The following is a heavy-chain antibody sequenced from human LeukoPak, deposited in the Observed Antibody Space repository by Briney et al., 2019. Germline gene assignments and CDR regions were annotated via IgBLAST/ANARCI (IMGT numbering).Heavy chain of an antibody. CDR2: INPSSGST. D-gene: IGHD1-14*01. V-gene: IGHV1-46*01. Sequence: ASVKVSCKASGYTFTHYYMHWVRQAPGQGLEWMGRINPSSGSTAYAQKFQDRLTLTRDMSPSTLYMELSSLGSEDTAVYYCARRGDRGNHADYWGQGTLVTVSS. J-gene: IGHJ4*02. CDR3: ARRGDRGNHADY. CDR1: GYTFTHYY.